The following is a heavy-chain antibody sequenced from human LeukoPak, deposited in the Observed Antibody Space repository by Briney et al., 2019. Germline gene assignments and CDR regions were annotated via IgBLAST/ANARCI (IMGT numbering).Heavy chain of an antibody. CDR3: ARADYYGSGNYYTSDY. J-gene: IGHJ4*02. CDR1: GFTFSSYS. V-gene: IGHV3-21*01. D-gene: IGHD3-10*01. CDR2: ISSSSSYI. Sequence: PGGSLRLSCAASGFTFSSYSMNWVRQAPGKGLEWVSSISSSSSYIHYADSVKGRFTISRDNAKNSLYLQMNSLRAEDTAVYYCARADYYGSGNYYTSDYWGRGTLVTVSS.